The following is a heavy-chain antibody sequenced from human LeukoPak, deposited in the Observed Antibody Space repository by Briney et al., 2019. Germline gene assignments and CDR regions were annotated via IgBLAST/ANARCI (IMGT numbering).Heavy chain of an antibody. V-gene: IGHV3-23*01. Sequence: GGSLRLSCVASGFSIRTFWMTWVRQAPGKGLEWVSAISGSGGSTYYADAVKGRFTISRDNSKNTLYLQMNSLRAEDTAVYYCAKDRDYWGQGTLVTVSS. CDR3: AKDRDY. CDR1: GFSIRTFW. J-gene: IGHJ4*02. CDR2: ISGSGGST.